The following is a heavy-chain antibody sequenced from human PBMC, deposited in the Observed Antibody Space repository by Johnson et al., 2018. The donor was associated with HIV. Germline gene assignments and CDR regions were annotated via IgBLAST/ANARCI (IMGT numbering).Heavy chain of an antibody. CDR2: IRFDGSDK. CDR1: GFSVSNNY. V-gene: IGHV3-30*02. J-gene: IGHJ3*02. CDR3: AKFRDAFDI. Sequence: QVQLVESGGGLVQPGGSLRLSCAASGFSVSNNYMRWVRQAPGKGLEWVSFIRFDGSDKYYADSVKGRFTISRDNSKNTLYLQMNSLRAEDTAVYYCAKFRDAFDIWGQGTMVTVSS.